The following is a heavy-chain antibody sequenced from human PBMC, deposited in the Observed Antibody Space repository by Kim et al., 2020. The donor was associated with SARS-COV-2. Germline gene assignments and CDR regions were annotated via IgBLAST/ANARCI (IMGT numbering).Heavy chain of an antibody. V-gene: IGHV4-61*01. CDR3: AREVKYGSGSYRDGMDV. J-gene: IGHJ6*02. CDR1: GGSVNRNHYY. D-gene: IGHD3-10*01. Sequence: SETLSLTCTVSGGSVNRNHYYWTWIRQPPGRGLEWIGDVYYTGSTNYNPSLKSRVTISVDTSNHQFSLRLTSGIAADTAVYDCAREVKYGSGSYRDGMDVWGQGTTVPLSS. CDR2: VYYTGST.